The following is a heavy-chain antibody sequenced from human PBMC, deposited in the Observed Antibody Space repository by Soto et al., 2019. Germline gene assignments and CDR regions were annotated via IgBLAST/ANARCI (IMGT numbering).Heavy chain of an antibody. J-gene: IGHJ4*02. CDR2: INSDGSTT. CDR1: GFTFSSYW. D-gene: IGHD3-3*01. V-gene: IGHV3-74*01. CDR3: ARVGSGAYQFDY. Sequence: EVQLVESGGGLVQPGGSLRLSCAASGFTFSSYWMHWVRQAPGKGLVWVSRINSDGSTTSYPDSVKGRFTISRDNAKNTLYLQMNSLRAEDTAVYYCARVGSGAYQFDYWGQGTLVTVSS.